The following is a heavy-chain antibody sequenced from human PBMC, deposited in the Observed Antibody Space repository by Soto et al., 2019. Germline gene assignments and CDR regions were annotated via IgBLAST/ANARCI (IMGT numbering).Heavy chain of an antibody. D-gene: IGHD3-10*01. CDR3: ARVYGSGSFYYGMDV. CDR1: GYTFTSYG. J-gene: IGHJ6*02. Sequence: ASVKVSCKASGYTFTSYGISWVRQAPGQGLEWVGWISAYNGNTNYAQKLQGRVTMTTDTSTSTAYMELRSLRSDDTAVYYCARVYGSGSFYYGMDVWGQGTTVTVSS. CDR2: ISAYNGNT. V-gene: IGHV1-18*04.